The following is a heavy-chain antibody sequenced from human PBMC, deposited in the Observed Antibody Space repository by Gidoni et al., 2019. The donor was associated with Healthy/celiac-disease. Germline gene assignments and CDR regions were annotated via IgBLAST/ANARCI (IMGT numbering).Heavy chain of an antibody. CDR3: ATEGWITGTTGLSGWFDP. V-gene: IGHV1-24*01. D-gene: IGHD1-7*01. CDR1: GYTLTELS. CDR2: FDPEDGET. J-gene: IGHJ5*02. Sequence: QVQLVQSGAEVKKPGASVKVSCKVSGYTLTELSMHWVRQAPGKGLEWMGGFDPEDGETIYAQKFQGRVTMNEDTSTDTAYMELSSLRSEDTAVYYCATEGWITGTTGLSGWFDPWGQGTLVTVSS.